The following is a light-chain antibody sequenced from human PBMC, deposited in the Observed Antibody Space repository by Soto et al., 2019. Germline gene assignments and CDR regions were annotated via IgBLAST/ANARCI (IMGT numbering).Light chain of an antibody. CDR1: QTSSSW. J-gene: IGKJ1*01. CDR2: KAS. V-gene: IGKV1-5*03. CDR3: QQYDTMGT. Sequence: DIRMSQSPSTPAGSVGDRVTITCWASQTSSSWLAWYQQKPGKAPKLLIYKASTLKSGVPSRFSGSGSGTEFTLTISSLQPDDFATYYFQQYDTMGTFGQGTKA.